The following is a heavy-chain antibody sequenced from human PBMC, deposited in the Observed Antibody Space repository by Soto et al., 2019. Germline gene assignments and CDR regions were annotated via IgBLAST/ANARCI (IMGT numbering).Heavy chain of an antibody. D-gene: IGHD3-10*01. CDR3: ARGYYYGSGRPTPGGMDV. Sequence: QVHLVQSGAEVKKPGASVKVSCKASGYTFTNYDINWVRQAPGQGLEWMGWISTYTGNTNYAQKLQGRVNRTTDTSTSTAYMELRSLRSDDTAVYYCARGYYYGSGRPTPGGMDVWGQGTTVTVSS. J-gene: IGHJ6*02. CDR2: ISTYTGNT. CDR1: GYTFTNYD. V-gene: IGHV1-18*01.